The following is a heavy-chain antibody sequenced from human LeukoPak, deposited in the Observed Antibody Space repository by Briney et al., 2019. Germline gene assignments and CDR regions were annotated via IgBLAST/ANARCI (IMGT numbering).Heavy chain of an antibody. J-gene: IGHJ4*02. Sequence: ASVKVSCKVSGYTFTNYGITWMRQAPAQGLEWMGWISVYNGNTNYAQKLQGRVTMTTDTSTSTAYMELRSLRADDPAVYYCARGFAHYDSSNYDYWGQGTLVTVSS. CDR3: ARGFAHYDSSNYDY. CDR1: GYTFTNYG. CDR2: ISVYNGNT. V-gene: IGHV1-18*01. D-gene: IGHD3-22*01.